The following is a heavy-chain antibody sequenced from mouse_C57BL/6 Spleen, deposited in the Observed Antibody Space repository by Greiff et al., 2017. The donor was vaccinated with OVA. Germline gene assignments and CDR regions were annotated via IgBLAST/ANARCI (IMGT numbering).Heavy chain of an antibody. Sequence: EVQGVESGGGLVKPGGSLKLSCAASGFTFSDYGMHWVRQAPEKGLEWVAYISSGSSTIYYADTVKGRFTISRDNAKNTLFLQMTSLRSEDTAMYYGARAYYSNYVPWYFDVWGTGTTVTVSA. J-gene: IGHJ1*03. V-gene: IGHV5-17*01. CDR3: ARAYYSNYVPWYFDV. CDR2: ISSGSSTI. CDR1: GFTFSDYG. D-gene: IGHD2-5*01.